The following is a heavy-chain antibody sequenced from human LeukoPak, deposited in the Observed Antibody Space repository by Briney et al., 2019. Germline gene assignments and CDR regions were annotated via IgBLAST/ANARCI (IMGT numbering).Heavy chain of an antibody. D-gene: IGHD2-15*01. CDR3: AKSGLNRFDY. V-gene: IGHV3-7*03. CDR2: IKEDGSEK. CDR1: RFTFSDYY. J-gene: IGHJ4*02. Sequence: GGSLRLSCAASRFTFSDYYMTWVRQAPGRGLEWVANIKEDGSEKNYVDSVKGRFTISRDDSKNTLYLQMNSLRAEDTAVYYCAKSGLNRFDYWGQGTLVTVSS.